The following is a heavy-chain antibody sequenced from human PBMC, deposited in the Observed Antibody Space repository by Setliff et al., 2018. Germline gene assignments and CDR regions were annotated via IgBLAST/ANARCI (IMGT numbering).Heavy chain of an antibody. CDR1: GFAFSTYA. CDR3: AKEGMRYWGSPGYMDV. J-gene: IGHJ6*03. Sequence: PGGSLRLSCAASGFAFSTYAVSWVRQAPEKGLEWVSVTYASGATNYADSVKGRFTISRDNSKNTAYLQMNSLRVEDTAVYHCAKEGMRYWGSPGYMDVWGKGTTVTVSS. V-gene: IGHV3-23*01. D-gene: IGHD7-27*01. CDR2: TYASGAT.